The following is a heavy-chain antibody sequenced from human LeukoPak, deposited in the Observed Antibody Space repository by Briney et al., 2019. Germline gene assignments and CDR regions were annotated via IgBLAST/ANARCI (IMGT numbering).Heavy chain of an antibody. J-gene: IGHJ4*02. V-gene: IGHV3-30*02. CDR1: GFTFSSYG. CDR3: ADLKTFPRDYFDY. Sequence: PGGSLRLSCAASGFTFSSYGMHWVRQAPGKGLEWVAFIRYDGSNKYYADSVKGRFTISGDNSKNTLYLQMNSLRAEDTAVYYCADLKTFPRDYFDYWGQGTLVTVSS. CDR2: IRYDGSNK.